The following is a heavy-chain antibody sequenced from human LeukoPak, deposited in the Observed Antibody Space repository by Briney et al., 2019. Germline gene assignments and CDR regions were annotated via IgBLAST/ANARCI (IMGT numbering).Heavy chain of an antibody. CDR2: FDPEDGET. J-gene: IGHJ4*02. D-gene: IGHD2-8*01. V-gene: IGHV1-24*01. CDR1: GYTLTELS. Sequence: ASVKVSCKVSGYTLTELSMHWVRQAPGKGLEWMGGFDPEDGETIYAQKFQGRVTITADESTSTAYMELSSLRSEDTAVYYCARSGLGYCTNGVCYYFDYWGQGTLVTVSS. CDR3: ARSGLGYCTNGVCYYFDY.